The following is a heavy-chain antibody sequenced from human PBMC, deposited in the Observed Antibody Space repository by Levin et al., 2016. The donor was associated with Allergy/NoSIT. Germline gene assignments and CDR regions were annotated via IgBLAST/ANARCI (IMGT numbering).Heavy chain of an antibody. J-gene: IGHJ4*02. Sequence: SVKVSCKASGGTFRIYSFSWVRQAPGQGLEWMGGITPMFGTPNYAQKFQGRVTITADESTSTAYMELSSLRSEDTAVYYCARDSSFDYWGQGTLVTVSS. CDR2: ITPMFGTP. D-gene: IGHD6-19*01. CDR3: ARDSSFDY. V-gene: IGHV1-69*13. CDR1: GGTFRIYS.